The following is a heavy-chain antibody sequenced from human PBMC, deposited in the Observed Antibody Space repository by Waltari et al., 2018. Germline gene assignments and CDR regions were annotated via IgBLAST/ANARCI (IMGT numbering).Heavy chain of an antibody. D-gene: IGHD1-26*01. Sequence: QVQLQESGPGLVKPSQTLSLTCTVSGGSISSGSYYWSWIRQPAGKGLEWIGRIYTSGSTNYNPSLKSRVTISVDTSKNQFSLKLSSVTAADTAVYYCARASLGAISSNYFDYWGQGTLVTVSS. CDR1: GGSISSGSYY. CDR2: IYTSGST. V-gene: IGHV4-61*02. J-gene: IGHJ4*02. CDR3: ARASLGAISSNYFDY.